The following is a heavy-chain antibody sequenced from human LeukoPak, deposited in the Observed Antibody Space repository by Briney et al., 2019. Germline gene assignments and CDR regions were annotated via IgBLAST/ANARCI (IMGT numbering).Heavy chain of an antibody. D-gene: IGHD3-10*02. CDR1: GFTFRSYT. Sequence: PGGSLRLSCEASGFTFRSYTMNWVRQAPGKGLEWVSYISSSGSTIYYADSVKGRFTISRDNAKNSLYLQMNSLRAEDTAVYYCAELGITMIGGVWGKGTTVTISS. V-gene: IGHV3-48*03. CDR2: ISSSGSTI. CDR3: AELGITMIGGV. J-gene: IGHJ6*04.